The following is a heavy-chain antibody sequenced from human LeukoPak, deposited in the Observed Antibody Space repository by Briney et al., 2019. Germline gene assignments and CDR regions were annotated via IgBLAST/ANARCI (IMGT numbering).Heavy chain of an antibody. J-gene: IGHJ4*02. V-gene: IGHV3-74*01. Sequence: GGSLRLSCAASGFAFSSYWMHWFRQAPGKGLVWVSRINSDGSSTSYAASVKGLFTISRDNAKNTLYLQMNSVRAEDTAVYYCARSMVRGVIDYWGQGTLVSVCS. CDR1: GFAFSSYW. CDR2: INSDGSST. D-gene: IGHD3-10*01. CDR3: ARSMVRGVIDY.